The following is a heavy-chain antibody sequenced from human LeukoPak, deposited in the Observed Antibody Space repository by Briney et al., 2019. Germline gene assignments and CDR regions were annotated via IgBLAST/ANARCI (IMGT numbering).Heavy chain of an antibody. V-gene: IGHV3-48*03. CDR3: ARGAAMVPFDY. CDR1: GFTFSSYE. CDR2: ISSSGSTI. J-gene: IGHJ4*02. Sequence: GGSLRLSCAASGFTFSSYEMNWVRQAPGKGLEWVSYISSSGSTIYYADSVKGRFTISRDNAKNSLYLQMNSLRAEDTAVYYCARGAAMVPFDYWGQGTLVTVSS. D-gene: IGHD3-10*01.